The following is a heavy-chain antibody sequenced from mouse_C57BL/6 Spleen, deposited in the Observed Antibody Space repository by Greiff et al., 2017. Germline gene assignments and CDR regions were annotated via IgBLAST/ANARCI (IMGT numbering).Heavy chain of an antibody. D-gene: IGHD1-1*01. CDR3: ARDGYPGSGY. CDR2: ITPSSGYT. Sequence: VQLQQSGAELARPGASVKMSCKASGYTFTSYTMHWVKQRPGQGLEWIGYITPSSGYTKYNQKFKDKATLTADKSSSTAYMQLSSLTSEDSAVYYCARDGYPGSGYWGQGTTLTVSS. CDR1: GYTFTSYT. J-gene: IGHJ2*01. V-gene: IGHV1-4*01.